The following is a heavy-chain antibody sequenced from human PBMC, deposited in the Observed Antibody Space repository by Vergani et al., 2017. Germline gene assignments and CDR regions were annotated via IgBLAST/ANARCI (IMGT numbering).Heavy chain of an antibody. Sequence: QVHLVESGGGVVQPGRSLRLSCVVSGFTSSYYGMHWVRQAPGKGLEWVAVISYDGMQKNYADSVKGRFTISRDNSKSTLYLQMNSLRTEDTAVYYCAKAGSVTSGSLQYNFYMDVWGKGTTVTVS. J-gene: IGHJ6*03. CDR1: GFTSSYYG. CDR3: AKAGSVTSGSLQYNFYMDV. V-gene: IGHV3-30*18. CDR2: ISYDGMQK. D-gene: IGHD3-10*01.